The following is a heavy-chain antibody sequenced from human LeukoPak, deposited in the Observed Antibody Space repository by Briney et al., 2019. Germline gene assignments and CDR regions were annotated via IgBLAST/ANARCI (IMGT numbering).Heavy chain of an antibody. J-gene: IGHJ4*02. CDR1: GFTFSSYA. Sequence: LPGGSLRLSCAASGFTFSSYAMSWVRQAPGKGLEWVSAISGSGGGTYYADSVKGRFTISRDNSKNTLYLQMNSLRAEDTAVYYCAKDWYYYDSSGYFGGVYFDYWGQGTLVTVSS. D-gene: IGHD3-22*01. V-gene: IGHV3-23*01. CDR2: ISGSGGGT. CDR3: AKDWYYYDSSGYFGGVYFDY.